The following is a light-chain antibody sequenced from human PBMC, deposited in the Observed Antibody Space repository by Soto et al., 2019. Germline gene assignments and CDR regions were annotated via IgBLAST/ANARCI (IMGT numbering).Light chain of an antibody. Sequence: EIVMTQSPATLSVSPGERATLSCRASQSVSSYLAWYQQKPGQAPRLLFYDASNRATGIPARFSGSGSGTDFTLTISSLEPEDFAVYYCQQRSNWPTFGQGTRLEIK. CDR1: QSVSSY. CDR3: QQRSNWPT. V-gene: IGKV3-11*01. CDR2: DAS. J-gene: IGKJ5*01.